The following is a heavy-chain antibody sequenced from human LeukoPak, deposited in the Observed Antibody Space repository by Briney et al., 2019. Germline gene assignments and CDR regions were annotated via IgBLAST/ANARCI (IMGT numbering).Heavy chain of an antibody. V-gene: IGHV1-2*02. CDR2: INPNSGGT. J-gene: IGHJ4*02. D-gene: IGHD3-3*01. CDR1: GYTFTSYD. CDR3: ARDRGGDFWSGYYFDY. Sequence: GASVKVSCKASGYTFTSYDINWVRQTTGQGLEWMGWINPNSGGTNYAQKFQGRVTMTRDTSISTAYMELSRLRSDDTAVYYCARDRGGDFWSGYYFDYWGQGTLVTVSS.